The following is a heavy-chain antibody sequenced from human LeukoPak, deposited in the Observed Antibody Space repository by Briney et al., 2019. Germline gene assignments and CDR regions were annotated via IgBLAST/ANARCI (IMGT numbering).Heavy chain of an antibody. D-gene: IGHD4-17*01. CDR2: ISWNSGSI. J-gene: IGHJ4*02. Sequence: PGGSLRLSCAASGFTFDDYAMHWVRQAPGKGLEWVSGISWNSGSIGYADSVKGRFTISRDNAKNSLYLQMNSLRAEDTALYYCAKDNSDYGDYFDYWGQGTLVTVSS. CDR1: GFTFDDYA. V-gene: IGHV3-9*01. CDR3: AKDNSDYGDYFDY.